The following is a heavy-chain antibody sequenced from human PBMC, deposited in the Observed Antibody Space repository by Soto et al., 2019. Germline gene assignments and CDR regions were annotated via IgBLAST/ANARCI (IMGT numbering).Heavy chain of an antibody. CDR2: ISYDGSNK. CDR3: ARGYYDFDV. CDR1: GFTFSSYA. J-gene: IGHJ6*02. V-gene: IGHV3-30-3*01. D-gene: IGHD3-22*01. Sequence: QVQLVESGGGVVQPGRSLRLSCAASGFTFSSYAMHWVRQAPGKGLEWVAVISYDGSNKYYADSVKGRFTISRDNSKNTLYLQMYSLRAEDTAVYYCARGYYDFDVWGQGTTVTVSS.